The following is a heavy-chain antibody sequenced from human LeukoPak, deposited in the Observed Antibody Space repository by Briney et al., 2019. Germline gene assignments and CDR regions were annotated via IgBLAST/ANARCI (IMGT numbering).Heavy chain of an antibody. CDR2: IYYSGRT. CDR1: GGSISSYY. D-gene: IGHD6-6*01. Sequence: SETLSLTCTVSGGSISSYYWSWIRQPPGKGLEWIGYIYYSGRTYYNPSLKSRVTISVDTSKNQFSLKMTSVTVADTAVYYCARDLGDSSSSYFDYWGQGTLVTVSS. V-gene: IGHV4-59*01. J-gene: IGHJ4*02. CDR3: ARDLGDSSSSYFDY.